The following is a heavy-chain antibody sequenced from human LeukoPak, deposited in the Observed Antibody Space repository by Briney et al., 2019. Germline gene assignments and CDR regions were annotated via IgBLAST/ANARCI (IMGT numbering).Heavy chain of an antibody. D-gene: IGHD2-2*02. Sequence: GGSLRLSCAASGFTFSSYSMNWVRQAPGEGLEWVSSISSSSSYIYYADSVKGRFTISRDNAKNSLYLQMNSLRAEDTAVYYCARDPCSSTSCYTGAFDIWGQGTMVTVSS. V-gene: IGHV3-21*01. CDR2: ISSSSSYI. CDR1: GFTFSSYS. CDR3: ARDPCSSTSCYTGAFDI. J-gene: IGHJ3*02.